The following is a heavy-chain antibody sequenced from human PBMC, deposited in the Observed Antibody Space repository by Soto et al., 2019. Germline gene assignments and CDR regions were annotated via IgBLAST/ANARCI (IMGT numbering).Heavy chain of an antibody. CDR3: TTSKKYYYDSSGYYWFFDY. J-gene: IGHJ4*02. V-gene: IGHV3-15*07. CDR1: GFTFSNAW. Sequence: EVQLVESGGGLVKPGGSLRLSCAASGFTFSNAWMNWVRRAPGKGLEWVGRFKSKSDGGTTDYAAPVKGRFSISRDDSKNTLYLQMDSLKTEDTAVYYCTTSKKYYYDSSGYYWFFDYWGQGTLVTVSS. CDR2: FKSKSDGGTT. D-gene: IGHD3-22*01.